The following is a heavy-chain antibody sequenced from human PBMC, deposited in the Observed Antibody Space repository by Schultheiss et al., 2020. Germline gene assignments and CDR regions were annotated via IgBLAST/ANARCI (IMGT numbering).Heavy chain of an antibody. Sequence: GGSLRLSCAASGFTFSSYGMHWVRQAPGKGLEWVAVISYDGSNKYYADSVKGRFTISRDNSKNTLYLQMNSLRAEDTAVYYCARDWSFGIAAAAAWYYYGMDVWGKGTTVTVSS. D-gene: IGHD6-13*01. CDR3: ARDWSFGIAAAAAWYYYGMDV. CDR2: ISYDGSNK. CDR1: GFTFSSYG. J-gene: IGHJ6*04. V-gene: IGHV3-30*03.